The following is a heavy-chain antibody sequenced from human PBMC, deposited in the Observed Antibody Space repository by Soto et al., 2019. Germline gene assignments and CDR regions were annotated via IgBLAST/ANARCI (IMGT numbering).Heavy chain of an antibody. D-gene: IGHD1-1*01. J-gene: IGHJ5*02. V-gene: IGHV4-59*06. Sequence: SETLSLTCTVSRGYVNTFHWSWVRQPAGKGLEWIGNIYYIGTTSYNPSLKSRVTISIDTSKNQFSLKLRSVVAADTAIYYCAKNETTRPWFDPWGQGTLVTVSS. CDR2: IYYIGTT. CDR1: RGYVNTFH. CDR3: AKNETTRPWFDP.